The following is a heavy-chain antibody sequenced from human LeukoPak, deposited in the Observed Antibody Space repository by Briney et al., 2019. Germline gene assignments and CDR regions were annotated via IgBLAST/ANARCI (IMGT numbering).Heavy chain of an antibody. CDR1: GFTFSSYS. D-gene: IGHD3-3*01. Sequence: GGSLRLSCAASGFTFSSYSMNWVRQAPGKGLEWVSSISSSSSYIYYADSVKGRFTISRDNAKNSLYLQMNSLRAEDTAVYYCARDLGYYDFWSGYYTRTTSDWFDPWGQGTLVTVSS. CDR2: ISSSSSYI. CDR3: ARDLGYYDFWSGYYTRTTSDWFDP. J-gene: IGHJ5*02. V-gene: IGHV3-21*01.